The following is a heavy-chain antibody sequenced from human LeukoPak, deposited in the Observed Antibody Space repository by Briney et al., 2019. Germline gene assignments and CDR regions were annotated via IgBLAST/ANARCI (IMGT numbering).Heavy chain of an antibody. V-gene: IGHV4-34*01. CDR2: INHSGST. CDR3: ARGPPRITMVRGVTFP. J-gene: IGHJ5*02. D-gene: IGHD3-10*01. CDR1: GGSFSGYY. Sequence: SETLSLTCAVYGGSFSGYYWSWIRQPPGKGLEWIGEINHSGSTNYNPSLKSRVTISVDTSKNQFSLKLSSVTAADTAVYYCARGPPRITMVRGVTFPWGQGTLVTVSS.